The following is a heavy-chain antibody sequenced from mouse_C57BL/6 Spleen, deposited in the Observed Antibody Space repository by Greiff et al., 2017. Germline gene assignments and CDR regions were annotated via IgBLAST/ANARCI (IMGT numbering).Heavy chain of an antibody. D-gene: IGHD1-1*01. CDR1: GYTFTDYY. V-gene: IGHV1-26*01. CDR3: ARCGYYGSSYEDYYAMDY. CDR2: INPNNGGT. Sequence: VQLQQSGPELVKPGASVKISCKASGYTFTDYYMNWVKQSHGKSLEWIGDINPNNGGTSYNQKFKGKATLTVDKSSSTAYMELRSLTSEDSAVYYCARCGYYGSSYEDYYAMDYWGQGTSVTVSS. J-gene: IGHJ4*01.